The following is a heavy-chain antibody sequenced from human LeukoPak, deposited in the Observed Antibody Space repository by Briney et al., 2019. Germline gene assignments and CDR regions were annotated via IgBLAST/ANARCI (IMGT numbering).Heavy chain of an antibody. V-gene: IGHV4-59*08. CDR1: GGSISSYH. J-gene: IGHJ5*02. D-gene: IGHD3/OR15-3a*01. CDR2: IYYTGST. CDR3: ARHLGLKGFDP. Sequence: PSETLSLTCTVSGGSISSYHWSWIRQPPGKGLEWIAYIYYTGSTNYNPSLKSRVTISVDTSKNQFSLKLSSVTAADMAVYYCARHLGLKGFDPWGQGTLVNVSS.